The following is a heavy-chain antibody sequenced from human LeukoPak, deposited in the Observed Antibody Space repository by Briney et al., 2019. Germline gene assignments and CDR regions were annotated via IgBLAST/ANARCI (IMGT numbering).Heavy chain of an antibody. CDR2: IRSKANSYAT. D-gene: IGHD1-26*01. Sequence: GGSLRLSCAASGFTFSGSAMHWVRQASGKGLEWVGRIRSKANSYATAYAASVKGRFTISRDDSKNTAYLQMNSLKTDDTAVYYCTRQGVSSGSDYPRDAFDIWGQGTMVTVSS. V-gene: IGHV3-73*01. J-gene: IGHJ3*02. CDR3: TRQGVSSGSDYPRDAFDI. CDR1: GFTFSGSA.